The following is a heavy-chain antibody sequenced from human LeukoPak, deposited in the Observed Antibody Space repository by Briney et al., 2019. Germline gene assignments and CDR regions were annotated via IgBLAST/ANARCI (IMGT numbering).Heavy chain of an antibody. Sequence: GGSLRLSCAASGFTFSSYAMSWVRQAPGKGLEWVSAISGSGGSTYYADSVKGRFTISRDNSKNTLYLQMNSLRAEDTAVYYCAKVKEWGVVPYYYYGMDVWGQGTTVTVSS. CDR2: ISGSGGST. CDR1: GFTFSSYA. V-gene: IGHV3-23*01. J-gene: IGHJ6*02. CDR3: AKVKEWGVVPYYYYGMDV. D-gene: IGHD2-2*01.